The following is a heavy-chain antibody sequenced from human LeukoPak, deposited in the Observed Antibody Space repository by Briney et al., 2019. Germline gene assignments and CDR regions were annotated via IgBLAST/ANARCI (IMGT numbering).Heavy chain of an antibody. CDR1: GGSFSGYY. J-gene: IGHJ4*02. D-gene: IGHD3-10*01. Sequence: TSETLSLTCAVYGGSFSGYYWSWIRQPPGKGLEWIGEINHSGSTNYNPSLKSRVTISVDTSKNQFSLKLSSVTAADTAVYYCARDAAIYNDYWGQGTLVTVSS. CDR2: INHSGST. V-gene: IGHV4-34*01. CDR3: ARDAAIYNDY.